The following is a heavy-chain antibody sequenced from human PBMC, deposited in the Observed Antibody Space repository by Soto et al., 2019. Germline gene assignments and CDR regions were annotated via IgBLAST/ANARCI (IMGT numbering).Heavy chain of an antibody. CDR1: GGSVSGYY. D-gene: IGHD2-15*01. Sequence: SETLSLTCTVSGGSVSGYYWSWIRQPPGKGLEWLGYIFYRGTTLYNPSVQRRVTISVDTSKNQFSLKLSSVTAADTAVYYGTRHAIIPKLQYGMDVWGQGITVTVSS. V-gene: IGHV4-59*02. J-gene: IGHJ6*02. CDR2: IFYRGTT. CDR3: TRHAIIPKLQYGMDV.